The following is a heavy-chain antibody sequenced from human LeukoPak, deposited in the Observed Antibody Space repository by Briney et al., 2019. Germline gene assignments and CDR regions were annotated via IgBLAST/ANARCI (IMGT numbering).Heavy chain of an antibody. J-gene: IGHJ4*02. D-gene: IGHD5-18*01. V-gene: IGHV4-4*08. CDR2: IYSSGGT. CDR3: ARDRGSGYSYAYGDFDY. CDR1: GFTFSTYS. Sequence: GSLRLSCATSGFTFSTYSMNWVRQAPGKGLEWIGRIYSSGGTNYNPSLKSRVTISVDTSKNQFSLKLSSVTAADTAVYYCARDRGSGYSYAYGDFDYWGQGTLVTVSS.